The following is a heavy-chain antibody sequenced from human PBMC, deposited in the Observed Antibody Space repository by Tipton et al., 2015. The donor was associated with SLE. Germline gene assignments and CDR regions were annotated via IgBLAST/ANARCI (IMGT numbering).Heavy chain of an antibody. V-gene: IGHV4-34*01. D-gene: IGHD1-26*01. Sequence: TLSLTCAVYGGSFRGYYWGWIRQPPGKGLEWIGSIYYSGSTYYNPSLKSRVTISVDTSKNQFSLKLSSVSAADTAVYYCAREPWEVREWFDRWGGGALVTVSS. CDR2: IYYSGST. CDR3: AREPWEVREWFDR. CDR1: GGSFRGYY. J-gene: IGHJ2*01.